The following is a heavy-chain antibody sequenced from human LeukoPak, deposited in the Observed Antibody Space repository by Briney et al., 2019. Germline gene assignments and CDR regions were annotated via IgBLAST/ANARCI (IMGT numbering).Heavy chain of an antibody. CDR1: GFTFSNYW. Sequence: GGSLRLSCAASGFTFSNYWMHWVRQAPGKGLVWVSRINTDGSRITYADSVKGRFTISRDNAMNTVYLQTNSLRAEDTAVYYCARSGRIAAAANQGWFDPWGQGTLVTVSS. CDR3: ARSGRIAAAANQGWFDP. V-gene: IGHV3-74*01. J-gene: IGHJ5*02. CDR2: INTDGSRI. D-gene: IGHD6-13*01.